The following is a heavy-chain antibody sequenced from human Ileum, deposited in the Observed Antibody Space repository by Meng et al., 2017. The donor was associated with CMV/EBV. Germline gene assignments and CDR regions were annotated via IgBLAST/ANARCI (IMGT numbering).Heavy chain of an antibody. CDR2: INQDGSAK. J-gene: IGHJ4*02. D-gene: IGHD3-10*01. CDR1: GLTFSDFW. CDR3: ASGGHLDY. Sequence: GECLSLSCAISGLTFSDFWMSWVRQAAGEGVEWVANINQDGSAKNSVDSVKGRFSISRDNAKSSLYLQMSSLRAEETAVYYCASGGHLDYWGQGTLVTVSS. V-gene: IGHV3-7*01.